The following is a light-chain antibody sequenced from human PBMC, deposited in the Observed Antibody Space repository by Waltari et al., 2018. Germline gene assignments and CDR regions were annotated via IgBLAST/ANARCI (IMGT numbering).Light chain of an antibody. CDR3: QQHVTSPFT. J-gene: IGKJ2*01. Sequence: EIVLTQSPGTLSLSPAERATLSCRASQSVSSSYLAWYQQKPGQAPRLLIYGASSRATGIPHRISGSGSGTDFTLTLSSLEPEDFAVYYCQQHVTSPFTFGQGTKVEIK. V-gene: IGKV3-20*01. CDR2: GAS. CDR1: QSVSSSY.